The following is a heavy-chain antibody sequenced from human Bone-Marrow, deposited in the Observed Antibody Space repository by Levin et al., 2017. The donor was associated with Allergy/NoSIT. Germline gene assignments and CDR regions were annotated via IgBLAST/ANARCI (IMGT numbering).Heavy chain of an antibody. D-gene: IGHD1-26*01. CDR2: ISSSGSTI. J-gene: IGHJ4*02. Sequence: GGSLRLSCAASGFTFSSYEMNWVRQAPGKGLEWVSYISSSGSTIYYADSVKGRFTISRDNAKNSLYLQMNSLRAEDTAVYYCARGGWELLGSRDYWGQGTLVTVSS. V-gene: IGHV3-48*03. CDR1: GFTFSSYE. CDR3: ARGGWELLGSRDY.